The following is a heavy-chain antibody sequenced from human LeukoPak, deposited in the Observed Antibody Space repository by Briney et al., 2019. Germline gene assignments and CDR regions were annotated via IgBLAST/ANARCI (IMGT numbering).Heavy chain of an antibody. V-gene: IGHV3-23*01. CDR3: AITVAGPIDY. CDR2: IGASDDT. Sequence: PGGSLRLSCAASGFTFSPYAMTWVRQAPEKGLEWVSTIGASDDTYYADSVKGRFTISRDNSKNTLYLQMNSLRAEDTAVYYCAITVAGPIDYWGQGTLVTVSS. CDR1: GFTFSPYA. D-gene: IGHD6-19*01. J-gene: IGHJ4*02.